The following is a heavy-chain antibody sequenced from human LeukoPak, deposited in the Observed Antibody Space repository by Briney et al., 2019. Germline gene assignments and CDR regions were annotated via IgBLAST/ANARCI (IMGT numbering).Heavy chain of an antibody. J-gene: IGHJ4*02. CDR3: ARDTAMQTGYFDY. D-gene: IGHD5-18*01. V-gene: IGHV3-74*01. CDR2: ITIDGSDT. Sequence: GGSLRLSCAASGFTFTDYWMHWARQTPGKGLVWVSRITIDGSDTTYADSVKGRFTISRDNAQNTVYLQMNSLRAEDTAVYYCARDTAMQTGYFDYWGQGTLVTVAS. CDR1: GFTFTDYW.